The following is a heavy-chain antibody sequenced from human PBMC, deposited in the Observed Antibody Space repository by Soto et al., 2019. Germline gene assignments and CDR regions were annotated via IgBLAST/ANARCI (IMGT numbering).Heavy chain of an antibody. D-gene: IGHD3-16*01. J-gene: IGHJ4*02. CDR2: ISGSGGST. CDR1: GFTFGSYA. Sequence: GGSLRLSCAASGFTFGSYAMSWVRQAPGKGLEWVSAISGSGGSTYYADSVKGRFTISRDNSKNTLYLQMNSLRAEDTAVYYCAKDGGSLYYFDYWGQGTLVTVSS. V-gene: IGHV3-23*01. CDR3: AKDGGSLYYFDY.